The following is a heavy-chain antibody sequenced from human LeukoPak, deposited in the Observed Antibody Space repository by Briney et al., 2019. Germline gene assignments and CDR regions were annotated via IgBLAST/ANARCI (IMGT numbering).Heavy chain of an antibody. D-gene: IGHD6-19*01. CDR2: IYYSGST. J-gene: IGHJ4*02. V-gene: IGHV4-59*01. CDR1: GGSISSYY. CDR3: ARSSSGWYVPDYFDY. Sequence: PSEALSLTCTVSGGSISSYYWSWIRQPPGKGLEWIGYIYYSGSTSYNPSLKSRVTISVDTSKNQFSLKLSSVTAADTAVYYCARSSSGWYVPDYFDYWGQGTLVTVSS.